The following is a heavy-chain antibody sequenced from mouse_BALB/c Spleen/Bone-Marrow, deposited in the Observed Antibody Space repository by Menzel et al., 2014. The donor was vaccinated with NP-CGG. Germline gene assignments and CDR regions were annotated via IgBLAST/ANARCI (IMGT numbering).Heavy chain of an antibody. CDR3: ARDLYYYGFDY. CDR1: GFSLTDYG. V-gene: IGHV2-6-7*01. Sequence: VQLQQSGPGLVAPSQSLSITCTVSGFSLTDYGVNWVRQPPGKNLEWLGMIWGDGSTDYNSALKFRLSISKDNSQSQVFLKMNSLETDDTARYYCARDLYYYGFDYWGQGTTLTVSS. CDR2: IWGDGST. D-gene: IGHD1-1*01. J-gene: IGHJ2*01.